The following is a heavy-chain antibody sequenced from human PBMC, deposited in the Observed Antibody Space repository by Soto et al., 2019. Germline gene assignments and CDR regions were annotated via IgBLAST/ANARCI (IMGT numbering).Heavy chain of an antibody. CDR3: TTDRNRGDYLADY. D-gene: IGHD4-17*01. V-gene: IGHV3-15*01. Sequence: GGSLRLSCAASGFTFSNAWMSWVRQAPGKGLEWVGRIKSKTDGGTTDYAAPVKGRFTISRDDSKNTLYLQMNSLKTEDTAVYYCTTDRNRGDYLADYWGQGTLVTVSS. CDR2: IKSKTDGGTT. CDR1: GFTFSNAW. J-gene: IGHJ4*02.